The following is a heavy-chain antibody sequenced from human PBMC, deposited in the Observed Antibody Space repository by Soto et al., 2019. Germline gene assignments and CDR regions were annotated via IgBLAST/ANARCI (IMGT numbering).Heavy chain of an antibody. Sequence: LEILSLTCAVYGGSFSGYYWSWIRQPPGKGLEWIGEINHSGSTNYSPSLKSRVTISVDTSKNQFSLKLSSVTAADTAVYYCARGVGGYQLPPSYYMDVWGKGTTVTVSS. CDR3: ARGVGGYQLPPSYYMDV. J-gene: IGHJ6*03. CDR2: INHSGST. D-gene: IGHD2-2*01. V-gene: IGHV4-34*01. CDR1: GGSFSGYY.